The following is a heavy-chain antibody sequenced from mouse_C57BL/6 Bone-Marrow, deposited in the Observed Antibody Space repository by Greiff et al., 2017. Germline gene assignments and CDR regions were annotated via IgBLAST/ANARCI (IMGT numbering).Heavy chain of an antibody. V-gene: IGHV1-50*01. CDR3: ARSAMDY. CDR1: GYTFTSYW. CDR2: IDPSDSST. J-gene: IGHJ4*01. Sequence: QVQLQQPGAELVKPGASVKLSCKASGYTFTSYWMQWVKQRPGQGLEWIGEIDPSDSSTNYNQKFKGKATLTVDTSASTAYMQLSSLTSEDSAVYYCARSAMDYWGQGTSVTVSS.